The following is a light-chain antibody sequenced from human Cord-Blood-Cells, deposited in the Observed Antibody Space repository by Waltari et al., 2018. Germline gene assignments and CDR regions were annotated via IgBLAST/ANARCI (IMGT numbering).Light chain of an antibody. CDR1: QSVSSSY. Sequence: ELVLKQSPGTLSLSPGKRATLSCRASQSVSSSYLAWYQQKPGQAPRLLIYGASSRATGIPDRFSGSGSGTDFTLTISRLEPEDFAVYYCQQYGSSPRTLTFGGGTKVEIK. V-gene: IGKV3-20*01. CDR2: GAS. J-gene: IGKJ4*01. CDR3: QQYGSSPRTLT.